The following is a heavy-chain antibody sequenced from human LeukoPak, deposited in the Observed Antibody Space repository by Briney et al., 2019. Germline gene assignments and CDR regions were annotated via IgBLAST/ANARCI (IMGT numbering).Heavy chain of an antibody. Sequence: PSETLSLTCAVYGGSFSGYYWGWIRQPPGKGLEWIGKIYYSGNTYFNPSLKSRVTISVDTSKNQFSLKLTSVTAADTAIYYCARYLRSSGTYYFDYWGQGTLVTVSS. V-gene: IGHV4-34*01. J-gene: IGHJ4*02. D-gene: IGHD3-22*01. CDR3: ARYLRSSGTYYFDY. CDR2: IYYSGNT. CDR1: GGSFSGYY.